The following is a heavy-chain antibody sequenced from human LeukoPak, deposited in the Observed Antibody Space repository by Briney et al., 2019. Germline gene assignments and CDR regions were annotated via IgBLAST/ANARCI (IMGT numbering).Heavy chain of an antibody. CDR3: ARGTAAAGNFEY. V-gene: IGHV4-4*02. Sequence: SGTLSLTCAVSGGSISSSNWWSWVRQPPGQGLEWMGEIYHSGNTNYNSSPKSRITISVDKSKNQLSLKLSSVTAADTAVYYCARGTAAAGNFEYWGQGTLVTVSS. D-gene: IGHD6-13*01. CDR1: GGSISSSNW. J-gene: IGHJ4*02. CDR2: IYHSGNT.